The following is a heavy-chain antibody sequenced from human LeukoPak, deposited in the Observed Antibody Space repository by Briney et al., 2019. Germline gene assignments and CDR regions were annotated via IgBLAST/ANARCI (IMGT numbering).Heavy chain of an antibody. CDR1: GFTFGSYW. V-gene: IGHV3-7*01. Sequence: PGGSLRLSCAASGFTFGSYWMSWVRQAPGKGLEWVANIKQDGSEKYYVDSVKGRFTISRDNAKNSLYLHLDSLRAEDTAVYYCARERYNWNYAFDYWGQGTLVTVSS. J-gene: IGHJ4*02. D-gene: IGHD1-7*01. CDR3: ARERYNWNYAFDY. CDR2: IKQDGSEK.